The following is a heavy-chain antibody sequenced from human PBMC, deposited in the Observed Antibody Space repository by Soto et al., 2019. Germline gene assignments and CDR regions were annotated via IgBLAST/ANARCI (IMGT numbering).Heavy chain of an antibody. CDR2: ISPYNGNT. CDR1: GYTFTSSG. D-gene: IGHD6-19*01. J-gene: IGHJ4*02. Sequence: QVQLVQSGAEVQKPGASVKVSCKASGYTFTSSGIGWVRQAPGQGLEWMGWISPYNGNTNYAQKLQGRVTMTTDTSTSTAYMEVRSLRSDDTAVCYCATLTYTSGLDYWGQGTLVTVSS. V-gene: IGHV1-18*01. CDR3: ATLTYTSGLDY.